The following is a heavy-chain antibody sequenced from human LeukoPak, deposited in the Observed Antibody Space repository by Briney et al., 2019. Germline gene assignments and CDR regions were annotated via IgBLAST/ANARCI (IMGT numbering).Heavy chain of an antibody. CDR3: AKVSEHYYDSSGYLDH. CDR2: ISGSGGST. V-gene: IGHV3-23*01. D-gene: IGHD3-22*01. Sequence: GGSLRLSCAASGFTFSGYAMSWVRQAPGKGLEWVSAISGSGGSTYYADSVKGRFTISRDNSKNTLYLQMNSLRAEDTAVYYCAKVSEHYYDSSGYLDHWGQGTLVTVSS. J-gene: IGHJ4*02. CDR1: GFTFSGYA.